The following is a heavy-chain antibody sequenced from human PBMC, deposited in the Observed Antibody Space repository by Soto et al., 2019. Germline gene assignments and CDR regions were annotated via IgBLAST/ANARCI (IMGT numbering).Heavy chain of an antibody. CDR2: IKQDGSEK. D-gene: IGHD3-9*01. Sequence: GGSLRLSCAASGFTFSSYWMSWVRQAPGKGLEWVANIKQDGSEKYYVDSVKGRFTISRDNAKNSLYLQMNSLRAEDTAVYYCARDMRMEYYDILTGYYGGDYYYYMDVWGKGTTVTVSS. CDR3: ARDMRMEYYDILTGYYGGDYYYYMDV. V-gene: IGHV3-7*01. CDR1: GFTFSSYW. J-gene: IGHJ6*03.